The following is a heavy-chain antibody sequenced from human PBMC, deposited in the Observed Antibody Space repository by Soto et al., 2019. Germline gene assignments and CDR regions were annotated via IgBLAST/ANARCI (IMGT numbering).Heavy chain of an antibody. CDR3: ARDGAGRCMNGVCYPVGWLLDP. V-gene: IGHV4-59*01. D-gene: IGHD2-8*01. CDR2: IYYSGST. Sequence: SETLSLTCTVSGGSISSYYWSWIRQPPGKGLEWIGYIYYSGSTNYNPSLKSRVTISVDTSKNQFSLKLSSVTAADTAVYYCARDGAGRCMNGVCYPVGWLLDPWGKGTLVTVYS. CDR1: GGSISSYY. J-gene: IGHJ5*02.